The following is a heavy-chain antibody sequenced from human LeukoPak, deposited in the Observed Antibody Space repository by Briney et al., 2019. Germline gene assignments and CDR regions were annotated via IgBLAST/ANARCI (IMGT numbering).Heavy chain of an antibody. D-gene: IGHD1-1*01. CDR2: IYHSGSP. J-gene: IGHJ4*02. V-gene: IGHV4-4*02. Sequence: TSETLSLTCAVSGVSISSNNWWGWVRQPPGKGLEWIGEIYHSGSPNYNPSLKSRVTISVDKSRNHFSLNLSSVTAADTAVYYCARVNINNWHSCDYWGQGTLVTVSS. CDR3: ARVNINNWHSCDY. CDR1: GVSISSNNW.